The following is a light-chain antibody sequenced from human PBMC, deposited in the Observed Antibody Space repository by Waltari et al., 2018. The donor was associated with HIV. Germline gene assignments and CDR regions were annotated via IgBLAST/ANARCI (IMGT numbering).Light chain of an antibody. CDR1: SANIGAGLA. CDR2: GTS. CDR3: QSYDSSLSGYV. J-gene: IGLJ1*01. Sequence: QSVLTQPPSVSGAPGQRVTISCTGSSANIGAGLAVHWHQHLPGTAPKLLIYGTSNRPSGVPDRFSGSKSGTSASLAITGLQAEDEADYYCQSYDSSLSGYVFGTGTKVTVL. V-gene: IGLV1-40*01.